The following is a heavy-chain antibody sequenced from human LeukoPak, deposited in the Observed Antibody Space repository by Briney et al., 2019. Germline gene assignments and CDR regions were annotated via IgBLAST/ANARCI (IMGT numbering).Heavy chain of an antibody. J-gene: IGHJ3*02. D-gene: IGHD1-26*01. CDR1: GFTFSRHN. CDR3: VSDRKTQEQI. Sequence: PGGSLRLSCSGSGFTFSRHNMHWVRQAPGKGLEYVSAISYNGDSTYYVDSVKGRFTISRDNSKNTLDLQMSSLRPEDTAVYYCVSDRKTQEQIWGPGTLVTVSS. CDR2: ISYNGDST. V-gene: IGHV3-64D*09.